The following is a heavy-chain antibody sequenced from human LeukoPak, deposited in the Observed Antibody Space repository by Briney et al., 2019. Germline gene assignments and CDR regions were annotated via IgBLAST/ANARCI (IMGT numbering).Heavy chain of an antibody. CDR2: ISGSGGST. V-gene: IGHV3-23*01. J-gene: IGHJ4*02. CDR3: AKTGDDFWSGYLAQFDY. Sequence: GRSLRLSCAASGFTFSSYAMSWVRQAPGKGLEWVSAISGSGGSTYYADSVKGRFTISRDNSKNTLYLQMNSLRAEDTAVYYCAKTGDDFWSGYLAQFDYWGQGTLVTVSS. D-gene: IGHD3-3*01. CDR1: GFTFSSYA.